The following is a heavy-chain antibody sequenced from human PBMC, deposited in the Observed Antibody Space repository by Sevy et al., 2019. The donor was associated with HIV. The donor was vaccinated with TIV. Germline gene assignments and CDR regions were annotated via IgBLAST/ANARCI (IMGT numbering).Heavy chain of an antibody. CDR3: ARGRGYCSSTSGSHSYYYGMDV. Sequence: GGSLRLSCAASGFTFSDYYMSWIRQAPGKGLEWVSYISSSGSTIYYADSVKGRFTISRDNAKNSLYLQMNSLRAEDTAVYYCARGRGYCSSTSGSHSYYYGMDVWGQGTTVTVSS. CDR1: GFTFSDYY. V-gene: IGHV3-11*01. J-gene: IGHJ6*02. D-gene: IGHD2-2*01. CDR2: ISSSGSTI.